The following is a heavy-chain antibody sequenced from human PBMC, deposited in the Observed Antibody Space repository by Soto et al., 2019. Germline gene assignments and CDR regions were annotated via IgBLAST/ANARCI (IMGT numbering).Heavy chain of an antibody. CDR2: SGSGGST. J-gene: IGHJ5*02. CDR3: AKELSELLWFGESHPSNWFDP. Sequence: GWSLRLSCAPSGFTVSAYYMSWVRQAPGNGLEWSSVSGSGGSTYYADSVKGRFTISRDDSKNTLYLQMNSLRAEDTAVYYRAKELSELLWFGESHPSNWFDPWGQGTLVTVSS. V-gene: IGHV3-23*01. D-gene: IGHD3-10*01. CDR1: GFTVSAYY.